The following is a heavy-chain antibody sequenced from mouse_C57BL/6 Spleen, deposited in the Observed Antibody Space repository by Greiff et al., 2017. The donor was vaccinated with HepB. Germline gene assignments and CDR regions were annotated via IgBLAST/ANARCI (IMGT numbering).Heavy chain of an antibody. D-gene: IGHD2-5*01. J-gene: IGHJ4*01. CDR2: IDPETGGT. V-gene: IGHV1-15*01. Sequence: VKLVESGAELVRPGASVTLSCKASGYTFTDYEMHWVKQTPVHGLEWIGAIDPETGGTAYNQKFKGKAILTADKSSSTAYMELRSLTSEDSAVYYCTDYSNYYYYAMDYWGQGTSVTVSS. CDR1: GYTFTDYE. CDR3: TDYSNYYYYAMDY.